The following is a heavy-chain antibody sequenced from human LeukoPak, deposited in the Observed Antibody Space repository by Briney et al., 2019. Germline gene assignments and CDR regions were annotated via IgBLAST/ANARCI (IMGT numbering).Heavy chain of an antibody. D-gene: IGHD5-18*01. CDR2: IIPILGIA. J-gene: IGHJ6*02. CDR1: GGTFSSYA. Sequence: GASVKVSCKASGGTFSSYAISWVRQAPGQGLEWMGRIIPILGIANYAQKFQGRVTITADKSASTAYMELSSLRSEDTAVYYCARRNVDTAMDVWGQGTTVTVSS. CDR3: ARRNVDTAMDV. V-gene: IGHV1-69*04.